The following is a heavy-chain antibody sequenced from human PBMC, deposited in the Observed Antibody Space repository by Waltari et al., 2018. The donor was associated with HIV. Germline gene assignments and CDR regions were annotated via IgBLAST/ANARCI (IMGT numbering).Heavy chain of an antibody. CDR1: GFAYGSYA. Sequence: EVQLLESGGGLVQPGGSRRLSCAASGFAYGSYAMTWVRQSPGRGLEWVSAISGSGADSFYADSVKGRFSISRDNSKNTVYLQMNNLRAADTAIYYCAKAFSDNTAYYYDFWGRGTRVTVAS. V-gene: IGHV3-23*01. D-gene: IGHD3-22*01. CDR3: AKAFSDNTAYYYDF. CDR2: ISGSGADS. J-gene: IGHJ4*02.